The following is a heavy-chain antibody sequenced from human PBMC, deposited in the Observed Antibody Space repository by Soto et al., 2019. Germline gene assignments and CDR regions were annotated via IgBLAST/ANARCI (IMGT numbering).Heavy chain of an antibody. CDR2: FDPEDGET. D-gene: IGHD3-22*01. V-gene: IGHV1-24*01. J-gene: IGHJ4*02. Sequence: ASVKVSWKVSRYTLTEFSMHWGRQAPGKGLEWMGGFDPEDGETIYAQKFQGRVTMTEVTSTDTAYMELSSLRSEDTAVYYCATVYDTPSFDYWGQGTLVTVSS. CDR1: RYTLTEFS. CDR3: ATVYDTPSFDY.